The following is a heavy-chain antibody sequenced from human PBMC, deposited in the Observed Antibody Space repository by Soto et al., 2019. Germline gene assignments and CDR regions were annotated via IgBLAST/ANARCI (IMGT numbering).Heavy chain of an antibody. J-gene: IGHJ4*02. CDR3: ARDKITGLFDY. CDR2: INHSGST. Sequence: SSETLSLTCAVYGGSFSGYYWRWIRQPPGKGLEWIGEINHSGSTNYNPSLKSRVTISVDTSKNQFSLKLTSVTAADTAVYYCARDKITGLFDYWGQGTLVTVSS. D-gene: IGHD2-8*02. V-gene: IGHV4-34*01. CDR1: GGSFSGYY.